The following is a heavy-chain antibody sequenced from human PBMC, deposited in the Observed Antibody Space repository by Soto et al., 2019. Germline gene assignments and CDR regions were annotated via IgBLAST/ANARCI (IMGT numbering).Heavy chain of an antibody. CDR2: ISGQIAKT. CDR1: GYSFLNFG. D-gene: IGHD1-26*01. J-gene: IGHJ4*02. V-gene: IGHV1-18*04. Sequence: QVQLVQSGPEVKKPGASVKVSCKASGYSFLNFGIIWVRQAPGQGLEWMGWISGQIAKTNYAQKFQGKVTMTTDTSTSTAYMELNTLTYDDTAMYYCARGPPSGSFSLTPRYWGQGTLVTVSS. CDR3: ARGPPSGSFSLTPRY.